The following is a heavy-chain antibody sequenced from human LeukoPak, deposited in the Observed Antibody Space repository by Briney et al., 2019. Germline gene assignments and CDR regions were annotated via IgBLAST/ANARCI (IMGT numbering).Heavy chain of an antibody. CDR2: IYYSGST. D-gene: IGHD6-19*01. Sequence: SETLSLTCTVSGGSISSSSYYWGWIRQPPGKGLEWIGSIYYSGSTYYNPSLKSRVTMSVDTSKKQISLKLTSVTAADTAVYYCARLQQWLPRDYWGQGILVTVSS. CDR3: ARLQQWLPRDY. V-gene: IGHV4-39*01. CDR1: GGSISSSSYY. J-gene: IGHJ4*02.